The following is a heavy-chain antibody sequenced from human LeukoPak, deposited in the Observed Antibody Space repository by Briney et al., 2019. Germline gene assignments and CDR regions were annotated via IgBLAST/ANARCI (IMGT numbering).Heavy chain of an antibody. CDR2: INSDGSST. CDR3: ARLYYDSNGNKFDY. Sequence: GGSLRLSCAASGFTFSSYWMHWVRQAPGKGLVWVSRINSDGSSTSYADSVKGRFTISRDNAKNTLYLQMNSLRAEDTAVYYCARLYYDSNGNKFDYWGQGTLVTVSS. V-gene: IGHV3-74*01. CDR1: GFTFSSYW. D-gene: IGHD3-22*01. J-gene: IGHJ4*02.